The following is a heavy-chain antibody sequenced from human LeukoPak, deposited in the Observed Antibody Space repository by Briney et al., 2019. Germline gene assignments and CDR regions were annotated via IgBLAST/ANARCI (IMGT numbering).Heavy chain of an antibody. V-gene: IGHV3-7*03. CDR2: IKQDGSEK. CDR1: GFTFSSYW. Sequence: QPGGSLRLSCAASGFTFSSYWMSWVRQAPGKGLEWVANIKQDGSEKYYVDSVKGRFTISRDNSKNTLYLQMNSLRAEDTAVYYCAKVGLDTAMVYYYYYMDVWGKGTTVTVSS. J-gene: IGHJ6*03. CDR3: AKVGLDTAMVYYYYYMDV. D-gene: IGHD5-18*01.